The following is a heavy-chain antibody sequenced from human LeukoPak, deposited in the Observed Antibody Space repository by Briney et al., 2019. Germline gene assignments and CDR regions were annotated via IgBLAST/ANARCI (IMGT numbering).Heavy chain of an antibody. V-gene: IGHV3-23*01. CDR1: GSTFSHYA. Sequence: GGSLRLSCAASGSTFSHYAMTWVRQAPGKGLEWVSGISGSGDTTYYADSVKGRFTISRDNSKNTLYLQMNSLRADNTAVYYCAKGTCSGGRCSFDYWGQGTLVTVSS. J-gene: IGHJ4*02. CDR2: ISGSGDTT. D-gene: IGHD2-15*01. CDR3: AKGTCSGGRCSFDY.